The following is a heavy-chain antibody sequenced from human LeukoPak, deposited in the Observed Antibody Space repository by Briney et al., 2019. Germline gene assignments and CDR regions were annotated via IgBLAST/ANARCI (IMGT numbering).Heavy chain of an antibody. V-gene: IGHV1-8*01. D-gene: IGHD2-21*02. CDR2: MNPNSGNT. Sequence: ASVKVSCKTSGYMFTGYEIDGDASISYDINWVRQATGQGLEWMGWMNPNSGNTGYPQKFQGRVTMTRGPSISTAYMELSGLTSEDTAIYYCARTPSGRLLQPGFDYWGQGTLVTVSS. CDR1: GYMFTGYEIDGDASISYD. CDR3: ARTPSGRLLQPGFDY. J-gene: IGHJ4*02.